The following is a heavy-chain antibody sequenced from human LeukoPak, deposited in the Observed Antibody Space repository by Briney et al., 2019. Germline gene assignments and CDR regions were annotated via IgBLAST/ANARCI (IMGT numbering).Heavy chain of an antibody. V-gene: IGHV3-30-3*01. Sequence: GGSLRLSCAASGFTFSSYAMHWVRQAPGKGLEWVAVISYDGSNKYYADSVKGRFTISRDNSKNTLYLQMNSLRAEDTAVYYCARAESNYEPFDYWGQGTLVTVSS. CDR1: GFTFSSYA. D-gene: IGHD4-11*01. J-gene: IGHJ4*02. CDR3: ARAESNYEPFDY. CDR2: ISYDGSNK.